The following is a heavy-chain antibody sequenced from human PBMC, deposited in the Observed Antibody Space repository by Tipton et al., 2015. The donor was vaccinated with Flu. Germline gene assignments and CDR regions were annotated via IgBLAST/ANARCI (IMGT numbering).Heavy chain of an antibody. J-gene: IGHJ4*02. Sequence: TLSLTCNVSGASISRGYYWSWNRQHPGKGLEWIGSIYYSGTTYYNPSLQSRVTISIDASKNQFSLDLTSRTAADSAVYYCARGSGSGTYVIFDYWGQGTLVTVSS. CDR2: IYYSGTT. CDR3: ARGSGSGTYVIFDY. CDR1: GASISRGYY. V-gene: IGHV4-38-2*02. D-gene: IGHD3-10*01.